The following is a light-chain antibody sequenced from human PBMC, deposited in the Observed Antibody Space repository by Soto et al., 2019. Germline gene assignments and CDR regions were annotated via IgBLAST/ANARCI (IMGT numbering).Light chain of an antibody. J-gene: IGKJ5*01. CDR1: QGIRND. Sequence: AIQMTQSPSSLSASVGDRVTITCRASQGIRNDLGWYQQKPGKAPKLLIYDTSSLQSGVPSRFSGSGSGTDFTLTISSLQPEDSAIYYCQQADTFPITFGQGTRLEIK. CDR2: DTS. CDR3: QQADTFPIT. V-gene: IGKV1-6*01.